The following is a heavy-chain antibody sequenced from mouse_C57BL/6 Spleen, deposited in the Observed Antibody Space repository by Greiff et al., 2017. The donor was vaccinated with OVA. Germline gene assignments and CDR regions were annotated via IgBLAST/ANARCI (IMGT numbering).Heavy chain of an antibody. V-gene: IGHV1-47*01. CDR2: FHPYNDDT. D-gene: IGHD2-5*01. CDR3: ARSGYSNYVFAY. Sequence: VRLQESGAELVKPGASVKMSCKASGYTFTTYPIEWMKQNHGKSLEWIGNFHPYNDDTKYNEKFKGKATLTVEKSSSTVYLELSRLTSDDSAVYYCARSGYSNYVFAYWGQGTLVTVSA. J-gene: IGHJ3*01. CDR1: GYTFTTYP.